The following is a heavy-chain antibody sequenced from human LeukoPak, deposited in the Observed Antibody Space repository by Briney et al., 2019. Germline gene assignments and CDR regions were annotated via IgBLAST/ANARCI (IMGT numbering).Heavy chain of an antibody. CDR1: GFTFSSYA. Sequence: GGSLRLSCAASGFTFSSYAMHWARQAPGKGLEWVAVISYAGNNKYYADSVKGRFTLSRDNSKNTLYLQMSSLRAEDTSVYYCARGQHRVTYSDDAFDIWGQGTMVTVSS. D-gene: IGHD4-11*01. J-gene: IGHJ3*02. CDR3: ARGQHRVTYSDDAFDI. CDR2: ISYAGNNK. V-gene: IGHV3-30*04.